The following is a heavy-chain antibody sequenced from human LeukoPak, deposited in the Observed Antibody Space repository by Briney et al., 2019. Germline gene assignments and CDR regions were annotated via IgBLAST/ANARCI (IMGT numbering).Heavy chain of an antibody. CDR1: GGSFSIYV. D-gene: IGHD4-17*01. CDR2: IIPTLAIA. J-gene: IGHJ4*02. V-gene: IGHV1-69*04. CDR3: AGHPDYGDYDLTRPYDY. Sequence: ASVKVSCKDSGGSFSIYVINWVRQAHGQGLEWMGRIIPTLAIANYAKKYQCRVTITADKSTSTAYIELSSLRSEDTAVYYCAGHPDYGDYDLTRPYDYWGQGTLVTVSS.